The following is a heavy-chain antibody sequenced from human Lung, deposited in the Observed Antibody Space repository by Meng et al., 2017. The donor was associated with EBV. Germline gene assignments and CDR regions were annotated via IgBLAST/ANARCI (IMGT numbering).Heavy chain of an antibody. Sequence: QGHLEESGPGLVKPSQTLSLTCTVSGGSISSGGFYWSWIRQHPGKGLELIGYIYYSGSTYYNPSLRSRVAISIDTSKNQFSLKLTSVTTADTAVYFCARESFNSGWYSDYWGQGTLVTVSS. J-gene: IGHJ4*02. CDR1: GGSISSGGFY. D-gene: IGHD6-19*01. CDR3: ARESFNSGWYSDY. V-gene: IGHV4-31*03. CDR2: IYYSGST.